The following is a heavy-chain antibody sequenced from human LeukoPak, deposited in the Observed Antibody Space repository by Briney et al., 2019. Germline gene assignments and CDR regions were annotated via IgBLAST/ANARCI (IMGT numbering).Heavy chain of an antibody. V-gene: IGHV3-7*01. Sequence: GGPLRLSCAASGFTFSRYWMNWVRQAPGKGLEWVANIKRDGNEKNYVDSVKGRFSISRDNAKNSLYLQMDSLRAEDTAVYYCAKEGAYPIITYDSWGQGALVTVSS. CDR1: GFTFSRYW. D-gene: IGHD3-10*01. CDR2: IKRDGNEK. CDR3: AKEGAYPIITYDS. J-gene: IGHJ5*01.